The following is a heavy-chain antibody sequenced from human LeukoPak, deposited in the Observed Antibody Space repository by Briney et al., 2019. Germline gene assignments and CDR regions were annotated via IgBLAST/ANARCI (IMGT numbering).Heavy chain of an antibody. CDR3: ARGDCGVDCPKFNWFDP. Sequence: PSETLSLTCTVSGDSISSGSYYWTWLRQPAGKGLEWLGRVYKNGRTTYNPSLQSQVTISLDTSKNQFSLEVTSVTAADAAVYYCARGDCGVDCPKFNWFDPWGQGTLVTVSS. V-gene: IGHV4-61*02. CDR1: GDSISSGSYY. J-gene: IGHJ5*02. CDR2: VYKNGRT. D-gene: IGHD2-21*02.